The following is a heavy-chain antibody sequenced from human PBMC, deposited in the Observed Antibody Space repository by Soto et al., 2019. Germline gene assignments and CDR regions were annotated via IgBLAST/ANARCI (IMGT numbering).Heavy chain of an antibody. Sequence: EVQLVESGGGLVKPGGSLRLFCAASGFTFSNAWMNWVRQAPGKGLEWVGRIKSKTDGGTTDYAAPVKGRFTISRDDSKNTLYLQMNSLKTEDTAVYYCTTERDNYGYYYYGMDVWGQGTTVTVSS. CDR1: GFTFSNAW. D-gene: IGHD3-16*01. J-gene: IGHJ6*02. CDR2: IKSKTDGGTT. V-gene: IGHV3-15*07. CDR3: TTERDNYGYYYYGMDV.